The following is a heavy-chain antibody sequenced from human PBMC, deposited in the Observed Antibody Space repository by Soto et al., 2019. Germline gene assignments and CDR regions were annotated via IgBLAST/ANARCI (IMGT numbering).Heavy chain of an antibody. Sequence: ASVKVSCKASGYTFTSYAMHWVRQAPGQRLEWMGWINAGNGNTKYSQKFQGRVTITRDTSASTAYMELSSLRSEDTAVYYCARVKHDILTGSSSSLYYYYGMDVWGQGTTVT. V-gene: IGHV1-3*01. J-gene: IGHJ6*02. CDR1: GYTFTSYA. D-gene: IGHD3-9*01. CDR2: INAGNGNT. CDR3: ARVKHDILTGSSSSLYYYYGMDV.